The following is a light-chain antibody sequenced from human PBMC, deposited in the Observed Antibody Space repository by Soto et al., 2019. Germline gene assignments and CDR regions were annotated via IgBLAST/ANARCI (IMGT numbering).Light chain of an antibody. J-gene: IGKJ2*01. CDR2: WAS. V-gene: IGKV4-1*01. CDR1: QSVLYSSNNKNY. Sequence: DIVMTQSPDSLAVSLVERATINCKSSQSVLYSSNNKNYLAWYQQKQGRPPKLLIYWASTRESGVPDRFSGSGSETDFTITISSLQAEDVAVYYCQQYYSTSYTFGQGTKLEIK. CDR3: QQYYSTSYT.